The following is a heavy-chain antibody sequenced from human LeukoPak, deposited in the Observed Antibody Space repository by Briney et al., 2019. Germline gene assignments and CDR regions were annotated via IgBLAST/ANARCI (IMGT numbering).Heavy chain of an antibody. J-gene: IGHJ4*02. CDR3: ESQEATSR. Sequence: GGSLRLSCAASRFPLSSYGMHWVRQAPGRGLEWVAFIQSDGSEKYYTESVKGRFTISRDNSKNTLFLQMNSLMGEDTAVYCCESQEATSRWGQGTLVTVSS. V-gene: IGHV3-30*02. CDR1: RFPLSSYG. D-gene: IGHD2-2*01. CDR2: IQSDGSEK.